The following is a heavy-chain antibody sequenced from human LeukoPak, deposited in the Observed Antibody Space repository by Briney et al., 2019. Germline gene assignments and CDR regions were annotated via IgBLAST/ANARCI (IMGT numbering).Heavy chain of an antibody. CDR3: AREIVLWFGPAWFDP. J-gene: IGHJ5*02. CDR1: GGSISSYY. CDR2: IYYSGST. V-gene: IGHV4-59*01. D-gene: IGHD3-10*01. Sequence: SETLSLTCTVSGGSISSYYWSWIRQPPGKGLEWIGYIYYSGSTNYNPSLKSRVTISVDTSKNQFSLKLSSVTAADTAVYYCAREIVLWFGPAWFDPWGQGTLVTVSP.